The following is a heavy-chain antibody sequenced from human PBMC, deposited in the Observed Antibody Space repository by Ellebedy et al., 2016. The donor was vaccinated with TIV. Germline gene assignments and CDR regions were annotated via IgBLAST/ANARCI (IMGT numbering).Heavy chain of an antibody. D-gene: IGHD1-1*01. CDR1: GFTFSSYS. Sequence: PGGSLRLSCTASGFTFSSYSMTWVRQAPGKGPEWVSLISSSSSFIYYADSVKGRFTISRDNAQNSVYLQMNSLRAEDTAVYYCARDFRSSSTNWLDAFDIWGQGTMVTVSS. V-gene: IGHV3-21*01. CDR2: ISSSSSFI. J-gene: IGHJ3*02. CDR3: ARDFRSSSTNWLDAFDI.